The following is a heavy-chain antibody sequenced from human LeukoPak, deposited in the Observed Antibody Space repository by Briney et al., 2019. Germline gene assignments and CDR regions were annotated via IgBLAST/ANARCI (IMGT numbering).Heavy chain of an antibody. CDR1: GFTFSSYS. Sequence: PGGSLRLSCAASGFTFSSYSMNWVRQPPGKALEWVSSISSSSSYMYYADSLKGRFTISRDNAKNSLYLQMNSLRAEDTAVYYCAREGYYYGLDVWGQGTTVTVSS. CDR2: ISSSSSYM. CDR3: AREGYYYGLDV. J-gene: IGHJ6*02. V-gene: IGHV3-21*01.